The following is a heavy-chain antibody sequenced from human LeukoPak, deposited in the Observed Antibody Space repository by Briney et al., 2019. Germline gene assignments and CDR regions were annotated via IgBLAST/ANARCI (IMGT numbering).Heavy chain of an antibody. CDR2: ISPDIGGT. D-gene: IGHD6-19*01. J-gene: IGHJ4*02. CDR3: ARGYSSGEDY. V-gene: IGHV1-2*02. Sequence: ASVRVSCKASGYTFNDYYIHWVRQAPGQGLEWMGWISPDIGGTNYAQKFQGRVTMTRDTSSSTAYMELSRLRSDDTAVYYCARGYSSGEDYWGQGTLVTVSS. CDR1: GYTFNDYY.